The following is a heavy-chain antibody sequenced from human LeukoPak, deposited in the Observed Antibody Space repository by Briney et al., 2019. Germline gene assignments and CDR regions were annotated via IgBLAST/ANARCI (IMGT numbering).Heavy chain of an antibody. Sequence: PSETLSLTCTVSGASISGSRYYWGWIRQPPGKGLEWIGTIYYSGTTYYNPSLKSRVTISIDTSKNQFSLKLSSVTAADTAVYYCARLGGAATDPFDYWGQGTLVTVSS. CDR1: GASISGSRYY. J-gene: IGHJ4*02. D-gene: IGHD1-26*01. V-gene: IGHV4-39*01. CDR3: ARLGGAATDPFDY. CDR2: IYYSGTT.